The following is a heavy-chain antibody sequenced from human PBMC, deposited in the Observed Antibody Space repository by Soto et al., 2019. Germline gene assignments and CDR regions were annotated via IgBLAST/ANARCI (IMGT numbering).Heavy chain of an antibody. CDR1: GDSVSSNNVA. V-gene: IGHV6-1*01. Sequence: SQTLSLTCAISGDSVSSNNVAWNWIRRSPSRGLEWLGRTNYRSKWYHDYAVSVKSRITINPDTSKNQFSLQLNAVTPEDTAVYYCARLLGDSWLHSWCQRTLVTVSS. CDR2: TNYRSKWYH. J-gene: IGHJ5*01. CDR3: ARLLGDSWLHS. D-gene: IGHD1-26*01.